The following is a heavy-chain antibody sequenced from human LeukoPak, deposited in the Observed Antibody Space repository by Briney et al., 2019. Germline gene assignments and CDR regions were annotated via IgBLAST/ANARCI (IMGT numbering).Heavy chain of an antibody. CDR3: ATRATDGPL. D-gene: IGHD5-24*01. Sequence: SGTLSLTCAVSGASISSTYWSTWVRQPPGKGLEWIGEIHDSGSTNYNPSLKSRVTISVDKSKKQFSLNLTSVTAADTAVYYCATRATDGPLWGQGALVTVSS. V-gene: IGHV4-4*02. CDR2: IHDSGST. J-gene: IGHJ4*02. CDR1: GASISSTYW.